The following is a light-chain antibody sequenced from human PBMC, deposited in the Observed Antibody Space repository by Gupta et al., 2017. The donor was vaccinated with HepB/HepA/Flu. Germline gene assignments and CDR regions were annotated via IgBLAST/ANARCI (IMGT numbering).Light chain of an antibody. Sequence: SYELTQPPSVSVSPGQTASITCYGDKLGEIVVSLYQQSPGQSPLLLIYQHSKRTSGIPERFSVSNSGNTATLTISVTQSRDDAYYYCQSWDDSHLVFGGGTTLAVL. J-gene: IGLJ2*01. CDR3: QSWDDSHLV. CDR1: KLGEIV. CDR2: QHS. V-gene: IGLV3-1*01.